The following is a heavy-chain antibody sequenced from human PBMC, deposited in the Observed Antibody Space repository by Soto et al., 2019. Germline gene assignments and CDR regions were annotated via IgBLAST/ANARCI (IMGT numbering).Heavy chain of an antibody. CDR1: GGTFSSYA. D-gene: IGHD4-17*01. V-gene: IGHV1-69*12. Sequence: QVQLVQSGAEVKKPGSSVKVSCKASGGTFSSYAISWVRQAPGQGLEWMGGIIRIFGTANYAEKFQRRVTFTADESTSKAYLALSSLRSEVTAVYYCASGGDYFLSRSGFDPWGQGTLVTVSS. CDR2: IIRIFGTA. J-gene: IGHJ5*02. CDR3: ASGGDYFLSRSGFDP.